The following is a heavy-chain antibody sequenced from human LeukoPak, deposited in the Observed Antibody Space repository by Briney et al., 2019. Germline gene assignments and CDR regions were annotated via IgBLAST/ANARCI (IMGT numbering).Heavy chain of an antibody. D-gene: IGHD2-15*01. Sequence: PGGSLRLSCAASGFTFNSYWMHWVRQAPGKGLVWVSRINSDGSSTSYADSVKGRFTISRDNAKNTLYLQMNSLKAEDTAVYYCARSVAVVTATFGYWGQGTLVTVSS. CDR1: GFTFNSYW. CDR3: ARSVAVVTATFGY. CDR2: INSDGSST. V-gene: IGHV3-74*01. J-gene: IGHJ4*02.